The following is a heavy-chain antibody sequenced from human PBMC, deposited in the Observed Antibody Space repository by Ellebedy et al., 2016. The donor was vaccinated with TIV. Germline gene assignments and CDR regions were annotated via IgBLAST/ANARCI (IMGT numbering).Heavy chain of an antibody. CDR1: GFTFSSYW. D-gene: IGHD3-16*01. CDR2: INSDGSST. Sequence: GESLKISCAASGFTFSSYWMHWVRQAPGKGLVWVSRINSDGSSTSYADSVKGRFTISRDNAKNTLYLQMNSLRAEDTAVYYCAREGEGWYFDLWGRGTLVTVSS. CDR3: AREGEGWYFDL. J-gene: IGHJ2*01. V-gene: IGHV3-74*01.